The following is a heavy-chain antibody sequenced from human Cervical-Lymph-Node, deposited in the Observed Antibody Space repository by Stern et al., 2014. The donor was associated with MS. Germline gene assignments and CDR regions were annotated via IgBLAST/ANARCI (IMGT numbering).Heavy chain of an antibody. CDR2: INPSGGST. CDR1: GYIFTNYY. J-gene: IGHJ4*02. CDR3: ARADREYSSAXXXDX. D-gene: IGHD3-16*01. Sequence: VQLVESGAEVRKPGASVKVSCKASGYIFTNYYMHWVRQAPGQGLLWMGIINPSGGSTTYTQTFQGRVTVTRDTSTSTVYMELSSLRSEDTAVYYCARADREYSSAXXXDXWGQGTLVTVSS. V-gene: IGHV1-46*03.